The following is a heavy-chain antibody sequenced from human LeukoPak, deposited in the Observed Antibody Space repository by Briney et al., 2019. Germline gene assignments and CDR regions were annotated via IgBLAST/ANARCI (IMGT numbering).Heavy chain of an antibody. CDR3: ARGPGYFDRDAFDI. V-gene: IGHV4-59*01. CDR2: IYYSGSA. Sequence: PSETLSLTCTVSGGSISSYYWSWIRQPPGKGLEWIGYIYYSGSANYNPSLKSRVTISVDTSKNQFSLKLSSVTAADTAVYYCARGPGYFDRDAFDIWGQGTMVTVSS. CDR1: GGSISSYY. J-gene: IGHJ3*02. D-gene: IGHD3-9*01.